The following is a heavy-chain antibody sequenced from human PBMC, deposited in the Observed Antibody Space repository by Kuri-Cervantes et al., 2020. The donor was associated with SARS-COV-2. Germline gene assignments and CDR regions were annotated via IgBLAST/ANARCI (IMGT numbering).Heavy chain of an antibody. J-gene: IGHJ2*01. V-gene: IGHV3-33*08. CDR1: RSTFSSCG. Sequence: GGSLRLSCAASRSTFSSCGMQLVRQAPGKGLEWVAVIWYGVSNKYYADSVKGRFTISRDNSKNTLYLQMNSLRAEDTAVYYCAREDITIFGVVKEYFDLWGRGTLVTVSS. D-gene: IGHD3-3*01. CDR3: AREDITIFGVVKEYFDL. CDR2: IWYGVSNK.